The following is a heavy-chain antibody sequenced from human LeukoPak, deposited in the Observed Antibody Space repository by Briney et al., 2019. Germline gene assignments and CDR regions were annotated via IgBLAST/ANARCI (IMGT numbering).Heavy chain of an antibody. CDR3: ARRVSLNGMDV. D-gene: IGHD5/OR15-5a*01. J-gene: IGHJ6*02. CDR1: GYSFTSYW. CDR2: IFPADSDT. Sequence: GESLKISCKGSGYSFTSYWIAWVRQMPGKGLEWMGIIFPADSDTRYSPSFQGQVTISADKSTSTAYLQWSSLKASDTAMYYCARRVSLNGMDVWGQGTTVTVSS. V-gene: IGHV5-51*01.